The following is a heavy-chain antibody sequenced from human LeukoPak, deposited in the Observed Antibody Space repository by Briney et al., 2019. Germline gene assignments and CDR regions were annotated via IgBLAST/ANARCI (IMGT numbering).Heavy chain of an antibody. J-gene: IGHJ4*02. CDR1: GYSFTSYW. Sequence: KPGESLKISCKGSGYSFTSYWIGWVRQMPGKGLEWIGAIHNSRGTSYNPSLESRLTISVDPSENKFFLKMTSVTDADTATYYCGKVGGNTNSWGQGTLVTVSS. V-gene: IGHV5-51*01. CDR2: IHNSRGT. D-gene: IGHD4-23*01. CDR3: GKVGGNTNS.